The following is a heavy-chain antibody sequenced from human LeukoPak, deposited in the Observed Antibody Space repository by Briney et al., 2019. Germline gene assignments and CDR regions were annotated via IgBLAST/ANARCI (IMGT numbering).Heavy chain of an antibody. CDR3: SKDAPSNSWWLTAENDAFDI. CDR2: ISGSGGST. J-gene: IGHJ3*02. V-gene: IGHV3-23*01. D-gene: IGHD6-13*01. Sequence: GGSLRLSCAASGFTFSSYAMSWVRQAPGKGLEWVSAISGSGGSTYYADSVKGRFTISRDNSKNTLYLQMNSLRAEDTAVYYCSKDAPSNSWWLTAENDAFDIWGQGTMVAVSS. CDR1: GFTFSSYA.